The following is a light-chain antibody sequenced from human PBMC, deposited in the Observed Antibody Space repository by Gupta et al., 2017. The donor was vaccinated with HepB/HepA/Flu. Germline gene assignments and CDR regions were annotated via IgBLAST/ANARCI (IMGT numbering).Light chain of an antibody. CDR3: MQGTHWPPMYT. J-gene: IGKJ2*01. CDR2: KVS. CDR1: QSLVYSYGNTY. Sequence: DVVMTKSPLSLPVTLGQPASTPCRSGQSLVYSYGNTYLNWFQQRPGQSPRRLIFKVSNRDSGVPDRFSGSGSGTDFTLKISRVEAEDVGVYYCMQGTHWPPMYTFGQGTKLEIK. V-gene: IGKV2-30*01.